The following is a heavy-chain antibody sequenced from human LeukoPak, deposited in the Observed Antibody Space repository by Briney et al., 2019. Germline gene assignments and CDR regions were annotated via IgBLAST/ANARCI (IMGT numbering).Heavy chain of an antibody. Sequence: PSETLSLTCTVSGGSISSYYWGWIRQPPGKGLEWIGSIYYSGSTYYNPSLKSRVTISVDTSKNQFSLKLSSVTAADTAVYYCARQTPRGYSYGHFFDYWGQGTLVTVSS. CDR1: GGSISSYY. CDR3: ARQTPRGYSYGHFFDY. CDR2: IYYSGST. V-gene: IGHV4-39*01. J-gene: IGHJ4*02. D-gene: IGHD5-18*01.